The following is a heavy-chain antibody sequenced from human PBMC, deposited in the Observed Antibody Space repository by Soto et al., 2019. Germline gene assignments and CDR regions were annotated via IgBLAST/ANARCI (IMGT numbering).Heavy chain of an antibody. D-gene: IGHD3-16*02. Sequence: QLQLQESGPGLVKPSETLSLTCTVSGGSISSSSYYWGWIRQPPGKGLEWIGSIYYSGSTYYNPSLKSRVTISVDTSKNQFSLKLSSVTAADTAVYYCARRLVNQAITFGGVIATSLDYWGQGTLVTVSS. V-gene: IGHV4-39*01. CDR3: ARRLVNQAITFGGVIATSLDY. CDR1: GGSISSSSYY. J-gene: IGHJ4*02. CDR2: IYYSGST.